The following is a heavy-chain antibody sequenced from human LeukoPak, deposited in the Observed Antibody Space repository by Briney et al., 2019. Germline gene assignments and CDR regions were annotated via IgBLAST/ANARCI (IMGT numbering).Heavy chain of an antibody. J-gene: IGHJ4*02. CDR3: ARGGRYCSSTSCYKAPRYFDY. CDR2: INHSGST. Sequence: PSETLSLTCAVYGGSFSGYYWSWIRQPPGKGLEWIGEINHSGSTNYNPSLKSRVTISVDTSKNLFSLKLSSVTAADTAVYYCARGGRYCSSTSCYKAPRYFDYWGQGTLVTVSS. V-gene: IGHV4-34*01. CDR1: GGSFSGYY. D-gene: IGHD2-2*02.